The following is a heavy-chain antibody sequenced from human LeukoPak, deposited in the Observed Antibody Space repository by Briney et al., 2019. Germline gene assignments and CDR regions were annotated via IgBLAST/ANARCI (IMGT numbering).Heavy chain of an antibody. CDR3: AKAGYCSGGSCWSDFDY. D-gene: IGHD2-15*01. Sequence: PGGSLRLSCVASGFTFSSYGMHWVRQAPGKGLEWVAVISYDGSNKYYADSVKGRFTISRDNSKNTLYLQMNSLRAEDTAVYYCAKAGYCSGGSCWSDFDYWGQGTLVTVSS. V-gene: IGHV3-30*18. J-gene: IGHJ4*02. CDR2: ISYDGSNK. CDR1: GFTFSSYG.